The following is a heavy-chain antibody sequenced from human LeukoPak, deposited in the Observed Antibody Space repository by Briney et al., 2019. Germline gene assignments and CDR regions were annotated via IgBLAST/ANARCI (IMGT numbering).Heavy chain of an antibody. D-gene: IGHD2-15*01. CDR1: GYTFTSYD. V-gene: IGHV1-8*01. CDR2: MNPNSGNT. CDR3: ARGRRISRFDP. Sequence: ASVKVSCKASGYTFTSYDINWVRQATGQGLEWMGWMNPNSGNTGYAQKFQGRVTMTRNTSITTAYMELSSLKSEDTAVYYCARGRRISRFDPWGQGTLVTVSS. J-gene: IGHJ5*02.